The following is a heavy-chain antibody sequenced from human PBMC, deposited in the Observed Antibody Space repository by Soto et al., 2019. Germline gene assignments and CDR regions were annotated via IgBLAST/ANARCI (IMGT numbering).Heavy chain of an antibody. CDR1: GFTVSSNY. D-gene: IGHD2-2*01. J-gene: IGHJ4*02. CDR3: AREIRYCSSTSCYGGLDY. Sequence: GGSLRLSCAASGFTVSSNYMSWVRQAPGKGLEWVSVIYGGGSTYYADSVKGRFTISRDNSKNTLYLQMNSLRAEDTAVYYCAREIRYCSSTSCYGGLDYWGQGTLVTVSS. CDR2: IYGGGST. V-gene: IGHV3-66*01.